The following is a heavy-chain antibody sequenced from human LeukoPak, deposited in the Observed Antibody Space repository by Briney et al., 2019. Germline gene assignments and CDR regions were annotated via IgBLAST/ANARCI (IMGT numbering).Heavy chain of an antibody. J-gene: IGHJ4*02. Sequence: GGSLRLSCAASGFTFGSYWMTWVRQAPGKGREWVANIRHDGSAKNYVDSVKGRFTISRDNAKNSLYLQMNSLRAEDTAVYYCARDYYASGTYDYWGQGTLVTVSS. CDR2: IRHDGSAK. D-gene: IGHD3-10*01. V-gene: IGHV3-7*04. CDR1: GFTFGSYW. CDR3: ARDYYASGTYDY.